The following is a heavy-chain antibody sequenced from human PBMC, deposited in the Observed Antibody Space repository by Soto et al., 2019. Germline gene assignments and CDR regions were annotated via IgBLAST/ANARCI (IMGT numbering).Heavy chain of an antibody. V-gene: IGHV4-61*08. J-gene: IGHJ4*02. CDR3: AKVGWGGDS. CDR1: GDSVSRGGYH. CDR2: KPYTGSP. D-gene: IGHD7-27*01. Sequence: PSETLSLTCIVSGDSVSRGGYHWSWIRQPPGKGLEWIGFKPYTGSPDYNPSLKSRVVISIDRSKNQFSLKLSSVTATDKAVYFCAKVGWGGDSWGQGTLVTVSS.